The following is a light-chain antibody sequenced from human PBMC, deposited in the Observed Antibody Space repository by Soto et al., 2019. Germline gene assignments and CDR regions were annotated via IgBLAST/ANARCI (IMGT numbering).Light chain of an antibody. CDR3: ETWDSNTRV. V-gene: IGLV4-60*02. CDR2: LEGSGSY. Sequence: QPVLTQSSSASASLGSSVRLTCTLSSGHSTYIIAWHQQQPGKAPRFLMNLEGSGSYNKESGVPDRFSGSSSGADRYLTISNLQFEDEADYYCETWDSNTRVFGGGTKVTVL. J-gene: IGLJ3*02. CDR1: SGHSTYI.